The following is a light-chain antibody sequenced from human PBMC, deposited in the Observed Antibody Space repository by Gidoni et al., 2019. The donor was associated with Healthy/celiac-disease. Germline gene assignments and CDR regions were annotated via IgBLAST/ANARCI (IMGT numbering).Light chain of an antibody. CDR1: SSDVGGYNY. CDR2: EVS. V-gene: IGLV2-8*01. CDR3: SSYAGSNNVV. J-gene: IGLJ2*01. Sequence: QSALTQPPSASGSPGQSVTISCTGTSSDVGGYNYVSWYQHHPGKAPKLMIYEVSKRPPGVPDRFSGSKSGNMASLTVSGLQAEDEADYYCSSYAGSNNVVFGGGTKLXVX.